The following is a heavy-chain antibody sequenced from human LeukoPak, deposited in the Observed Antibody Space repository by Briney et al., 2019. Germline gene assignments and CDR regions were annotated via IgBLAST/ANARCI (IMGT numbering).Heavy chain of an antibody. CDR1: GFTLSNYA. CDR2: ISGGGGST. Sequence: GGSLRLSCAASGFTLSNYAMTWVRQAPGKGLEWVSSISGGGGSTYYADSVKGRFTISGDNSKNTLYLQMNSLRVDDTALYYCAKGTDCSGGSCYSIDCWGQGTLVTVSS. D-gene: IGHD2-15*01. CDR3: AKGTDCSGGSCYSIDC. V-gene: IGHV3-23*01. J-gene: IGHJ4*02.